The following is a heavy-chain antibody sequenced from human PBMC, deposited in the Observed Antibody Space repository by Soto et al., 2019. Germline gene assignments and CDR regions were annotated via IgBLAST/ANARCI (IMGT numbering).Heavy chain of an antibody. CDR3: ASGYSYGKFDY. D-gene: IGHD5-18*01. CDR2: IIPIFGTA. CDR1: GGTFSSYA. V-gene: IGHV1-69*13. Sequence: ASVKVSCKASGGTFSSYAISWVRQAPGQGLEWMGGIIPIFGTANYAQKFQGRVTITADESTSTAYMELSSLRSEDTAVYYCASGYSYGKFDYWGQGTLVTVSS. J-gene: IGHJ4*02.